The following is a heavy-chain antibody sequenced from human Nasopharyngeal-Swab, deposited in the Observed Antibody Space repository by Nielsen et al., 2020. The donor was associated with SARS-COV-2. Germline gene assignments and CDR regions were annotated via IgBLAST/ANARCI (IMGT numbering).Heavy chain of an antibody. CDR1: GYTLTVLP. V-gene: IGHV1-24*01. J-gene: IGHJ3*02. CDR3: ASEGSGVFGVVIYAFDI. CDR2: VVPENGEP. D-gene: IGHD3-3*01. Sequence: GESLKISCQVSGYTLTVLPIHWVRQAPGKGLEWMGTVVPENGEPIYAQNFQGRVTMTEDTSTYTAYLELSSLRSEDTAVYYCASEGSGVFGVVIYAFDIWGPGTLVTVSS.